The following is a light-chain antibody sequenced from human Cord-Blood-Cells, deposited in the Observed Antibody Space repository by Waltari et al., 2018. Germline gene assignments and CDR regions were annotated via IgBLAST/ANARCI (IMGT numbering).Light chain of an antibody. CDR3: QQSYSTPMYT. V-gene: IGKV1-39*01. CDR1: QSICSY. CDR2: AAS. Sequence: DIQMTQSPFFLSTSVGDRFTITCCASQSICSYLNWYHQKPGKAPKLLIYAASSLQSGVPSRFSGSGSGTDFTLTISSLQPEDFATYYCQQSYSTPMYTFGQGTKLEIK. J-gene: IGKJ2*01.